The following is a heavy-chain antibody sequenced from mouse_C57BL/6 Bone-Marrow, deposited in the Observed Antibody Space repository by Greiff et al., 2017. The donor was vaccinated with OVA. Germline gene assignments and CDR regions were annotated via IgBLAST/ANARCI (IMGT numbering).Heavy chain of an antibody. CDR1: GYTFTSYW. CDR3: DMMVTHLDY. Sequence: QVQLKQPGAELVKPGASVKLSCKASGYTFTSYWMHWVKQRPGQGLEWIGMIHPNSGSTNYNAKFKSKATLTVDKSSSTAYMQLSSLTSEDSAVYYCDMMVTHLDYWGQGTTLTVSA. CDR2: IHPNSGST. V-gene: IGHV1-64*01. D-gene: IGHD2-3*01. J-gene: IGHJ2*01.